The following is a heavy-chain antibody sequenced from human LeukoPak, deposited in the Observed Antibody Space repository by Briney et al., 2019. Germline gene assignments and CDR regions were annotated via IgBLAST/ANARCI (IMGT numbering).Heavy chain of an antibody. CDR3: ARDLRTFSYYYGSKNYPSSFDY. CDR2: ISVDNGNT. CDR1: GYTFTSYG. V-gene: IGHV1-18*01. D-gene: IGHD3-10*01. Sequence: ASVKVSCKASGYTFTSYGINWVRHAPGQGLDWRGWISVDNGNTNYAQNLQGRVTMTTDTSTSTAYMELRSLRSDDTAVYYCARDLRTFSYYYGSKNYPSSFDYWGQGTLVTVSS. J-gene: IGHJ4*02.